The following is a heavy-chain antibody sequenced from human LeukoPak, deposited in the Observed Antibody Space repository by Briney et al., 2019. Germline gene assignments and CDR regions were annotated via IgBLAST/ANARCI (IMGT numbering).Heavy chain of an antibody. CDR2: INHSGST. V-gene: IGHV4-34*01. D-gene: IGHD6-13*01. CDR1: GGSFSGDY. Sequence: PSETLSLTCAVYGGSFSGDYWSWIRQPPGKGLEWIGEINHSGSTNYNPSLKSRVTISVDTSKNQFSLKLSSVTAADTAVYYCARVVPDGAALEVRAFDIWGQGTMVTVSS. J-gene: IGHJ3*02. CDR3: ARVVPDGAALEVRAFDI.